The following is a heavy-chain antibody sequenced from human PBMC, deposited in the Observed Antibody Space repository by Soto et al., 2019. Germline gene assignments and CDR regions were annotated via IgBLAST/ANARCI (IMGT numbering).Heavy chain of an antibody. V-gene: IGHV1-18*01. Sequence: GPEVKKPGASVKVSCKTSGYPFTSYGISWVRQAPGQGLEWMGWISTDKGKTNYAQKFQGRATMTTDTSTSTAYMELRSLRSDDTAVYYCATRSPAFDYWGQGTLVTVSS. CDR2: ISTDKGKT. CDR3: ATRSPAFDY. J-gene: IGHJ4*02. CDR1: GYPFTSYG.